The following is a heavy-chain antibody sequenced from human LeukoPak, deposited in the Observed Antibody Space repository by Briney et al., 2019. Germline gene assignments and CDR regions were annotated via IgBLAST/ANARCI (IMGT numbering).Heavy chain of an antibody. CDR2: INPNSGGT. V-gene: IGHV1-2*02. CDR3: AGSIDYGDYVRGNWFDP. D-gene: IGHD4-17*01. J-gene: IGHJ5*02. Sequence: GASVKVSCKASGYTFTGYYMHWVRQAPGQGLGWMGWINPNSGGTNYAQKFQGRATMTRDTSISTAYMELSRLRSDDTAVYYCAGSIDYGDYVRGNWFDPWGQGTLVTVSS. CDR1: GYTFTGYY.